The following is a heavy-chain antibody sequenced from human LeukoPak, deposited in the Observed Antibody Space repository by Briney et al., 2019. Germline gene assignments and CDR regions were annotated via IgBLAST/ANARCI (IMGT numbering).Heavy chain of an antibody. CDR1: GFTFSDYY. V-gene: IGHV3-11*04. Sequence: PGGSLRLSCAASGFTFSDYYMSWIRQAPGKGLEWVSYISSSGSTIYYADSVKGRFTTSRDNAKNSLYLQMNSLRAEDTAVYYCARVAYYYDSSGYNDYWGQGTLVTVSP. D-gene: IGHD3-22*01. J-gene: IGHJ4*02. CDR3: ARVAYYYDSSGYNDY. CDR2: ISSSGSTI.